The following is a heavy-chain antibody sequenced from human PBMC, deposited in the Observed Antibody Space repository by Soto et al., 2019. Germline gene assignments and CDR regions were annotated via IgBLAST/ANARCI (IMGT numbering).Heavy chain of an antibody. CDR3: ARELGISTPAPFDY. J-gene: IGHJ4*02. CDR1: GYRFTSYG. Sequence: QVQLVQSGAEVKKPGASVKVSCKASGYRFTSYGINWVRQAPGQGLEWIAWINTFNGNTNSAHNLQGRVTMTADTSTSTVFLEVRRLTSDDTAVYYCARELGISTPAPFDYWGQGTLVSVTS. V-gene: IGHV1-18*01. D-gene: IGHD2-21*01. CDR2: INTFNGNT.